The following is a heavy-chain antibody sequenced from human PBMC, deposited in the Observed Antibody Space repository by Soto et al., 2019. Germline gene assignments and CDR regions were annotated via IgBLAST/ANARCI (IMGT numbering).Heavy chain of an antibody. CDR1: GGTFSSYT. CDR2: IIPILGTA. D-gene: IGHD3-10*02. CDR3: ARDFHYDLSGEANH. J-gene: IGHJ5*02. V-gene: IGHV1-69*08. Sequence: QVQLVQSGAEVKKPGSSVKVSCKASGGTFSSYTISWVRQAPGQGLEWMGKIIPILGTANYAQKFQGRVTITADKSTSTAYMEMSSLRSEDTAVYYCARDFHYDLSGEANHWGPGTLVTVSS.